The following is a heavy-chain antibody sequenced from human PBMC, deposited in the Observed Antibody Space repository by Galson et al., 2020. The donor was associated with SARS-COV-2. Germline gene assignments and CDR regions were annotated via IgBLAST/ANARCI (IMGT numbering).Heavy chain of an antibody. CDR3: AGDPANWFDP. CDR1: GGSISSSGYY. Sequence: SETLSLTCTVSGGSISSSGYYWGWIRQHPGKGLEWIGYIYYSGSTYYNPSLKSRVTISVDTSKNQFSLKLSSVTAADTAVYYCAGDPANWFDPWGQGTLVTVSS. J-gene: IGHJ5*02. CDR2: IYYSGST. V-gene: IGHV4-31*03.